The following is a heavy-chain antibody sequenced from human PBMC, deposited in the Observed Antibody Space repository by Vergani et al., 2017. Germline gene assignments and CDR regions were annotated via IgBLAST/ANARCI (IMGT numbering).Heavy chain of an antibody. J-gene: IGHJ4*02. V-gene: IGHV1-8*03. CDR2: MNPISGNT. CDR1: GYTFTSDD. Sequence: QVQLVQSGAEVKKPGASVKVSCKASGYTFTSDDINWVRQATGQGLEWMGWMNPISGNTGYAQNLQGRLTITRDTSVNTAYMELRSLRSDDTAVYYCARDNYYYGSGSYDMGLFWGQGTLVTVSS. D-gene: IGHD3-10*01. CDR3: ARDNYYYGSGSYDMGLF.